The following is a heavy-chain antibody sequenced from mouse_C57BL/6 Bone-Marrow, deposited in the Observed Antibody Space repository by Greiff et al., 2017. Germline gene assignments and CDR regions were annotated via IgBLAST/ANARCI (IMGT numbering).Heavy chain of an antibody. V-gene: IGHV1-64*01. CDR1: GYTFTSYW. Sequence: QVQLQQPGAELVKPGASVKLSCKASGYTFTSYWMHWVKQRPGQGLEWIGMIHPNSGSTNYNEKFKSKATLTVDKSSSTAYMQLSSLTSEDSAVXYCARAPIYDGYYFDYWGQGTTLTVSS. CDR2: IHPNSGST. CDR3: ARAPIYDGYYFDY. J-gene: IGHJ2*01. D-gene: IGHD2-3*01.